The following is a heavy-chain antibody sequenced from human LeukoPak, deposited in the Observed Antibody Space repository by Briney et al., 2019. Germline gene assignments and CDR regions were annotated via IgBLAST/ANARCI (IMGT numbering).Heavy chain of an antibody. Sequence: PGGSLRLSCAASGFXFTNYGMHWVRQAPGKGLEWVALISYDGSDKNYADSVKGRFTISRDNSKNTLYMQMNSLRAEDTAVYYCAKGIDSSGYWADYWGQGTLVTVSS. J-gene: IGHJ4*02. CDR2: ISYDGSDK. D-gene: IGHD3-22*01. V-gene: IGHV3-30*18. CDR1: GFXFTNYG. CDR3: AKGIDSSGYWADY.